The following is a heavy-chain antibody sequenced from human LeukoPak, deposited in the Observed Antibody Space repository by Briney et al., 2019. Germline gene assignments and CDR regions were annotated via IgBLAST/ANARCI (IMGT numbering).Heavy chain of an antibody. Sequence: SETLSLTCSVSGDSISFHFWSWNRQPPGKGLEWIGHTYYGGSTDYNPSLASRVTVSADTSKNQFSLKLSSVTAADTAVYYCATLGRAAGNAFDIWGQGTVVIVSS. CDR1: GDSISFHF. D-gene: IGHD1-26*01. V-gene: IGHV4-59*11. CDR2: TYYGGST. CDR3: ATLGRAAGNAFDI. J-gene: IGHJ3*02.